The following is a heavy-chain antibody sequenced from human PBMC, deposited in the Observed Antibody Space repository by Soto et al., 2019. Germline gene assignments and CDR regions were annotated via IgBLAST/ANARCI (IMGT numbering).Heavy chain of an antibody. Sequence: PGGSLRLSCAASGFTFSSYGMHWVRQAPGKGLEWVAVISYDGSNKYYADSVKGRFTISRDNSKNTLYLQMNSLRAEDTAVYYCVKPSVGSSSVTWYGMDVWGQGTTVTVSS. CDR1: GFTFSSYG. CDR2: ISYDGSNK. J-gene: IGHJ6*02. V-gene: IGHV3-30*18. CDR3: VKPSVGSSSVTWYGMDV. D-gene: IGHD6-13*01.